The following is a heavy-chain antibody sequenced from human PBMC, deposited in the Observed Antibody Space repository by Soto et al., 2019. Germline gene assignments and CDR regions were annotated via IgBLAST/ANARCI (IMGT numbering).Heavy chain of an antibody. D-gene: IGHD3-10*01. V-gene: IGHV4-4*07. Sequence: QVHLQESGPGLVRPSETLSLTCTVSGGSISNYYWSWVRQPAGKGLEWIGRVSASGSTNYNPSLKSRVTMSVDTSKNQFSLKLSSVTAADTAVYFCARDSMLRGRSIDWLDPWGQGTLVTVSS. CDR2: VSASGST. CDR3: ARDSMLRGRSIDWLDP. J-gene: IGHJ5*02. CDR1: GGSISNYY.